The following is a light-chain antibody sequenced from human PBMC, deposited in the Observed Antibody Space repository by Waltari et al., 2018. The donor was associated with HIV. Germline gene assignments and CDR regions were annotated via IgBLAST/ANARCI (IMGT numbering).Light chain of an antibody. V-gene: IGLV1-44*01. CDR3: AAWDDSLNGVV. J-gene: IGLJ2*01. Sequence: QSVLTQPPSASGTPGQRVTLSCSVVTANIGRHGLNWYQQLPGTAPKLLIYTNNKRPSGVSDRFSGSKSGTSAFLAISGLKSEDEADYYCAAWDDSLNGVVFGGGTKLTVL. CDR2: TNN. CDR1: TANIGRHG.